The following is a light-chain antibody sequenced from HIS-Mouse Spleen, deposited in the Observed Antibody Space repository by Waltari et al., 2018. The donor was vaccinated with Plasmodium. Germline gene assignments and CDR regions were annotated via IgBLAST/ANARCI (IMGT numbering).Light chain of an antibody. CDR1: QGISSA. Sequence: AIQLTQSPSSLSASVGDRVTITCRASQGISSALAWYQQKPGKAPKLLIYDAPSLESGVPSRFSGSGSGTDFTLTISSLQPEDFATYYCQQFNNYPSITFGQGTRLEIK. CDR3: QQFNNYPSIT. CDR2: DAP. J-gene: IGKJ5*01. V-gene: IGKV1D-13*01.